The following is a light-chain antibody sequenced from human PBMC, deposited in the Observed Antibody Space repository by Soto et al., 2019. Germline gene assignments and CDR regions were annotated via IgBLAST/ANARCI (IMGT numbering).Light chain of an antibody. Sequence: QSVLTQPPSASGSPGQSVTISCTGTSSDIGGYNYVSWYQQHPGKAPKLMIYEVIKRPSGVPDRFSGCRSGNTASLTVSGLQAEDEADDYCSSYTSSNTYVFGTGTKLTVL. V-gene: IGLV2-8*01. CDR2: EVI. CDR3: SSYTSSNTYV. J-gene: IGLJ1*01. CDR1: SSDIGGYNY.